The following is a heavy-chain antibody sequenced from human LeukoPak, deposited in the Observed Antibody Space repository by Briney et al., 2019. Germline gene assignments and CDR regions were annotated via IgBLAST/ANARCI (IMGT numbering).Heavy chain of an antibody. CDR3: ARDRGGGPGRSYFDY. CDR1: GYTFTSYG. V-gene: IGHV1-18*01. CDR2: ISVVNGNT. J-gene: IGHJ4*02. Sequence: ASVKVSCKASGYTFTSYGISWVRQAPGQGLEWMGWISVVNGNTNHAQKLQGRVTMTTDTSTSTAYMELRSLRSDDTAVYYCARDRGGGPGRSYFDYWGQGTLVTVSS. D-gene: IGHD3-16*01.